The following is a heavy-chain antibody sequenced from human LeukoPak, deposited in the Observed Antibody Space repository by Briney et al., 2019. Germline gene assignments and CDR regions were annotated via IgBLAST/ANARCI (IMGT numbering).Heavy chain of an antibody. J-gene: IGHJ4*02. CDR2: IYYSGST. Sequence: SQTLSLTCTVSGGSISSGGYYWSWIRQHPGKGLEWIGYIYYSGSTYYNPSLKSRVTISVDASKNQFSLKLSSVTAAVTAVYYCARWFGELGYYFDYWGQGTLVTVSS. D-gene: IGHD3-10*01. CDR1: GGSISSGGYY. CDR3: ARWFGELGYYFDY. V-gene: IGHV4-31*03.